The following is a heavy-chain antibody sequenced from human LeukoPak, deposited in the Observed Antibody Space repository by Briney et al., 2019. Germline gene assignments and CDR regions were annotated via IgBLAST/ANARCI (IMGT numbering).Heavy chain of an antibody. Sequence: ASVKVSCKASGYTFTSYYMHWVRQAPGQGLEWMGIINPSGGSTSYAQKFQGRVTMTRDTSASTVYMELSSLRSEDTAVYYCARSPPKGTMIVVWGQGTLVTVSS. CDR1: GYTFTSYY. CDR2: INPSGGST. V-gene: IGHV1-46*01. J-gene: IGHJ4*02. CDR3: ARSPPKGTMIVV. D-gene: IGHD3-22*01.